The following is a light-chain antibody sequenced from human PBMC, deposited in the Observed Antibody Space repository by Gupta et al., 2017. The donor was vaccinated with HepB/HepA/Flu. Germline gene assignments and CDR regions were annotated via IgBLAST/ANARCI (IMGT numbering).Light chain of an antibody. CDR2: FDS. CDR1: NIGSKR. J-gene: IGLJ1*01. V-gene: IGLV3-21*04. Sequence: SYVLTQPPSVSVAPGGTASIACGGNNIGSKRVHWYQQRPGQAPLLVMYFDSDRPSGIPERFSGSNSGNTATLTINRVEAEDEADYDCQVWDNNGNYVFGSGTKVTVL. CDR3: QVWDNNGNYV.